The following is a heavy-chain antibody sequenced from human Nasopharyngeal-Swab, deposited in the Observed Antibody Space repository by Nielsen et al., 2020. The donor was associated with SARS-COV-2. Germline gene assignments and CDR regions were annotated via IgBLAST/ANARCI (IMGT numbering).Heavy chain of an antibody. V-gene: IGHV3-48*02. J-gene: IGHJ6*03. CDR1: GFTFSSYS. Sequence: GESLKISCAASGFTFSSYSMNWVRQAPGKGLEWVSYISSSSSTIYYADSVKGRFTISRDNAKNSLYLQMNSLRDEDTAVYYCARDYRSYYYYMDVWGKGTTVTVSS. CDR3: ARDYRSYYYYMDV. CDR2: ISSSSSTI. D-gene: IGHD4-11*01.